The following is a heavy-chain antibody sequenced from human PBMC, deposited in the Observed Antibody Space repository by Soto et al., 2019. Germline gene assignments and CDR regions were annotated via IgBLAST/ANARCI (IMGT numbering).Heavy chain of an antibody. D-gene: IGHD1-1*01. J-gene: IGHJ4*02. CDR1: GFTFRSFT. V-gene: IGHV3-30-3*01. Sequence: QVQLVESGGGVVQPGRSLRLSCAASGFTFRSFTMDWVRQAPGKGLEWVAIISDDGNNKYYAESVKGLFTISRDNFKNTLYLEMSSLRPEDTAVYYCARYPTTRNDFDYWGQGTLVTVSS. CDR2: ISDDGNNK. CDR3: ARYPTTRNDFDY.